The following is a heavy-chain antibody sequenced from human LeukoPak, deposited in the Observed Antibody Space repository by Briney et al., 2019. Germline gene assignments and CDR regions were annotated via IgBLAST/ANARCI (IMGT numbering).Heavy chain of an antibody. D-gene: IGHD3-16*01. J-gene: IGHJ4*02. V-gene: IGHV3-23*01. CDR1: RFTFSKYI. Sequence: PGGSLRLSCVASRFTFSKYIMTWVRQGPGKGLEWVASIRAGGDVTFYADSVKGRFRASRDNSRNTVYLEMNSLRVDDTGVYFCANWGGTQTIGDIWYGLLDYWGQGTQVTVSS. CDR3: ANWGGTQTIGDIWYGLLDY. CDR2: IRAGGDVT.